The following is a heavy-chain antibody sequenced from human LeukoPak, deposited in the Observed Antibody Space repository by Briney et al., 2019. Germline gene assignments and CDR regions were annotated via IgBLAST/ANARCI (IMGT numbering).Heavy chain of an antibody. V-gene: IGHV4-59*01. Sequence: SETLSLTCTVSGGSISSYYWSWIRQPPGKGLEWIGYIYYSGSTNYNPSLKSRVTISVDTSKNQFSLKLSSVTAADTAVYYCARGHDSSGYYSSFDYWGQGTLVTVSS. D-gene: IGHD3-22*01. CDR2: IYYSGST. CDR3: ARGHDSSGYYSSFDY. J-gene: IGHJ4*02. CDR1: GGSISSYY.